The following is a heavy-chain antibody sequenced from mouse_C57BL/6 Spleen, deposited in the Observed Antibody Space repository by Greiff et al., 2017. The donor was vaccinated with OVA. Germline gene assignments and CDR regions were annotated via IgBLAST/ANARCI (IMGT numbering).Heavy chain of an antibody. Sequence: VQLQQSGAELVRPGTSVKMSRKASGYTFTNYWIGWAKQRPGHGLEWIGDIYPGGGYTNYNEKFKGKATLTADKSSSTAYMQFSSLTSEDSAIYYCARSLYYGNYDYYAMDYWGQGTSVTVSS. CDR3: ARSLYYGNYDYYAMDY. J-gene: IGHJ4*01. CDR2: IYPGGGYT. D-gene: IGHD2-1*01. CDR1: GYTFTNYW. V-gene: IGHV1-63*01.